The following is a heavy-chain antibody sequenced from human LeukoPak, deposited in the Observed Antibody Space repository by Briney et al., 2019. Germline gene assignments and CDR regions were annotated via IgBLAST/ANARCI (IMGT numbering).Heavy chain of an antibody. D-gene: IGHD3-22*01. CDR1: GYTFTGYY. V-gene: IGHV1-2*02. CDR3: ARFIGEYYDSMFDP. CDR2: INPNSGGT. J-gene: IGHJ5*02. Sequence: ASVKVSCKASGYTFTGYYMHWVRQAPGQGLEWMGWINPNSGGTNYAQKFQGRVTMTRDTSISTAYMELSRLRSDDTAVYYCARFIGEYYDSMFDPWGQGTLVTVSS.